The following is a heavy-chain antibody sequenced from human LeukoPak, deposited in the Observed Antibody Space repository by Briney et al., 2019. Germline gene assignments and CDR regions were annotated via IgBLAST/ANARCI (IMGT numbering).Heavy chain of an antibody. D-gene: IGHD4-11*01. CDR3: AREDPQTTVPEGMDV. V-gene: IGHV4-59*01. Sequence: PSETLSLTCSVSGGSISTYYWSWIRQLPGKGLEWIGYIYYTGTTNYNPSLRSRVTISVDTSRNQFSLRLSSVTAADPAVYYCAREDPQTTVPEGMDVWGHGTTVSVSS. J-gene: IGHJ6*02. CDR2: IYYTGTT. CDR1: GGSISTYY.